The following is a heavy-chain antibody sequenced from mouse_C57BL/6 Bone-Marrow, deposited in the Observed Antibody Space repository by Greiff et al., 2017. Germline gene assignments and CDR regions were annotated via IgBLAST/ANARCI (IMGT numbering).Heavy chain of an antibody. J-gene: IGHJ4*01. V-gene: IGHV5-6*01. D-gene: IGHD1-1*01. CDR3: ARLGYGSEAMDY. Sequence: EVQVVESGGDLVKPGGSLKLSCAASGFTFSSYGMSWVRQTPDKRLEWVATISSGGSYTYYPDSVKGRFTISRDNAKNTLYLQMSSLKSEDTAMYYCARLGYGSEAMDYWGKGTSVTVSS. CDR2: ISSGGSYT. CDR1: GFTFSSYG.